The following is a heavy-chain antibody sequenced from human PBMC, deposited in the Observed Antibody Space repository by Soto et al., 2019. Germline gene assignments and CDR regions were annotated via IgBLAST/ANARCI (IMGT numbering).Heavy chain of an antibody. Sequence: GSLRLSCAASGFTFSRYWMSWVRQAPWKGLEWVANIKQDGSEKYYVDSVKGRFTISRDNAKNLLYLQMNSLRAEDTAVYYCARDENWGRPDYWGQGTLVTVSS. D-gene: IGHD7-27*01. J-gene: IGHJ4*02. CDR3: ARDENWGRPDY. CDR1: GFTFSRYW. V-gene: IGHV3-7*04. CDR2: IKQDGSEK.